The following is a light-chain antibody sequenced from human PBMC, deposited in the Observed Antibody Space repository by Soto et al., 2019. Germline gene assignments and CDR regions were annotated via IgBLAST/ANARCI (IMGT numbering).Light chain of an antibody. CDR3: QQFYSAPRT. CDR1: QSVLNTLTSKNY. J-gene: IGKJ1*01. V-gene: IGKV4-1*01. CDR2: WAS. Sequence: DIVMTQSPDSLAVSLGERASISCKSSQSVLNTLTSKNYLAWYQHKAGQPPKVLIHWASAREPGVPDRFSGSGSGTDFTLTISGLQADDVAVYYCQQFYSAPRTFGQGTKVEIK.